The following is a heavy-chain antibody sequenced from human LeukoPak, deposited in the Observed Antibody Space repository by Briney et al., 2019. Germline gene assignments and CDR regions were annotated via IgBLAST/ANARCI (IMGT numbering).Heavy chain of an antibody. CDR1: GGTFSSYA. V-gene: IGHV1-69*13. D-gene: IGHD3-3*02. CDR2: IIPIFGTA. J-gene: IGHJ4*02. Sequence: SVKVSCXASGGTFSSYAISWVRQAPGQGLEWMGGIIPIFGTANYAQKFQGRVTITADESTSTAYMELSSLRSEDTAVYYCARVVSSFLQSWGQGTLVTVSS. CDR3: ARVVSSFLQS.